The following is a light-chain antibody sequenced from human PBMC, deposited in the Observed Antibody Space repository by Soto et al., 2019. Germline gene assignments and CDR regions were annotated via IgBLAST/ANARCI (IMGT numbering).Light chain of an antibody. Sequence: QSVLTQPASVSGSPGQSITISCTGTSSDVGSYNLVSWYQHHPGKAPKLLIYEGNKRPSGVSNRFSASKSGNTASLAISGLQAEDEADYYCCSYAGSTPVVFGGGTKLTVL. CDR1: SSDVGSYNL. J-gene: IGLJ3*02. CDR3: CSYAGSTPVV. V-gene: IGLV2-23*03. CDR2: EGN.